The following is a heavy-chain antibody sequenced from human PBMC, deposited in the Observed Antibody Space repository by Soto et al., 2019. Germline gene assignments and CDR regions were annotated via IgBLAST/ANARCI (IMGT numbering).Heavy chain of an antibody. D-gene: IGHD3-16*01. Sequence: LSETLSLTCTVSGSSISSYYWSWIRPPPGKGLEWSGYIYYSGSTNYNHTLKSRVTISVDTSKNQFSLKLSSVTAEDTAVYYCAGRYGGTFDYWGQGTLVTVSS. J-gene: IGHJ4*02. CDR3: AGRYGGTFDY. V-gene: IGHV4-59*12. CDR1: GSSISSYY. CDR2: IYYSGST.